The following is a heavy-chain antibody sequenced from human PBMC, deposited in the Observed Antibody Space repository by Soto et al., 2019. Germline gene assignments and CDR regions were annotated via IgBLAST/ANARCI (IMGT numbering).Heavy chain of an antibody. CDR2: IIPILGIA. CDR3: AREPPTTSYYDFWSGSTGAFDI. CDR1: GGTFSSYT. J-gene: IGHJ3*02. Sequence: GASVKVSCKASGGTFSSYTISWVRQAPGQGLEWVGRIIPILGIANYAQKFQGRVTITADKSTSTAYMELSSLRSEDTAVYYCAREPPTTSYYDFWSGSTGAFDIWGQGTMVTVSS. D-gene: IGHD3-3*01. V-gene: IGHV1-69*04.